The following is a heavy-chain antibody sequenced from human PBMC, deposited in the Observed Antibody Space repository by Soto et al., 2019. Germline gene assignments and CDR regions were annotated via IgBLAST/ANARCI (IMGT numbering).Heavy chain of an antibody. Sequence: PSETLSLTCTVSGGSISSYYWSWIRQPPGKGLEWIGYIYYSGSTNYNPSLKSRVTISVDTSKNQFSLKLSSVTAADTAVYYCARDRRWLHFDYWGQGTLVTVSS. CDR1: GGSISSYY. J-gene: IGHJ4*02. CDR3: ARDRRWLHFDY. V-gene: IGHV4-59*01. CDR2: IYYSGST. D-gene: IGHD4-17*01.